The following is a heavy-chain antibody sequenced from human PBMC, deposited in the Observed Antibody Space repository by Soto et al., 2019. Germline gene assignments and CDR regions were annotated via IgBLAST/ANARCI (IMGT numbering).Heavy chain of an antibody. V-gene: IGHV1-2*04. CDR2: INPNSGGT. Sequence: GASVKVSCKASGYSFTSYGISWVRQAPGQGLEWMGWINPNSGGTNYAQKFQGWVTMTRDTSISTAYMELSRLRSDDTAVYYCARVSRDTAMETWGQGTLVTVAS. CDR1: GYSFTSYG. D-gene: IGHD5-18*01. CDR3: ARVSRDTAMET. J-gene: IGHJ4*02.